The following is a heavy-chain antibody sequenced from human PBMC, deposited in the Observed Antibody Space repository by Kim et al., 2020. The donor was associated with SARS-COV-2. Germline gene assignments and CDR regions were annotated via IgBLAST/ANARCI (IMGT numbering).Heavy chain of an antibody. V-gene: IGHV4-59*01. J-gene: IGHJ6*02. CDR3: ARDTPEYCSSTSCYHYGMDV. D-gene: IGHD2-2*01. Sequence: SRVTISVDTSKNQFSLKLSSVTAADTAVYYCARDTPEYCSSTSCYHYGMDVWGQGTTVTVSS.